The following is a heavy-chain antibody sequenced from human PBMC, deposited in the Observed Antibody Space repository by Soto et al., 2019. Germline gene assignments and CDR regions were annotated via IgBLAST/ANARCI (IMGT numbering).Heavy chain of an antibody. CDR3: THAGDYDLLTFDH. Sequence: QITLKESGPTLVRPAQTLTLTCDFSGFSLSTYHMGVAWIRQPPGKALEWLALIYWDDDKRYSPSLKDRLAISKDTSSNQVVLTITNIDPGDTATYFWTHAGDYDLLTFDHWGPGTLGTVSS. D-gene: IGHD4-17*01. CDR2: IYWDDDK. V-gene: IGHV2-5*02. J-gene: IGHJ4*02. CDR1: GFSLSTYHMG.